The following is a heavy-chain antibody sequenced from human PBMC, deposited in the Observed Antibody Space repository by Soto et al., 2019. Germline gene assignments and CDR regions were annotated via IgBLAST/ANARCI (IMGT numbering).Heavy chain of an antibody. CDR3: ARVGMTTVNYYYGMDV. D-gene: IGHD4-17*01. J-gene: IGHJ6*02. V-gene: IGHV1-2*04. Sequence: ASVKVSCKASGYTFTGYYMHWVRQAPGQGLEWMGWINPNSGGTNYAQKFQGWVTMTRDTSISTAYMELSRLGSDDTAVYYCARVGMTTVNYYYGMDVWGQGTTVTVS. CDR2: INPNSGGT. CDR1: GYTFTGYY.